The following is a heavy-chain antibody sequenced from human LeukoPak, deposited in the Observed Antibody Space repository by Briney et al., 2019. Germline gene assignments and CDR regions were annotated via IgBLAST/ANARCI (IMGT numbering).Heavy chain of an antibody. CDR1: GFTFSSYW. J-gene: IGHJ4*02. Sequence: GGSLRLSCAASGFTFSSYWMTWVRQAPGKGLEWVANIKQDGSEKYYVDSVKGRFTISRDNAKNSLYLQMNSLEAEDTAVYYCARRGTSSSWARFDYWGQGSLVTVSS. V-gene: IGHV3-7*05. CDR3: ARRGTSSSWARFDY. CDR2: IKQDGSEK. D-gene: IGHD6-13*01.